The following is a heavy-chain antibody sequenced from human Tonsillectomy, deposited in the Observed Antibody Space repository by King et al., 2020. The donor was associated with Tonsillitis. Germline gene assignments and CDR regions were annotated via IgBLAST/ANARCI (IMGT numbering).Heavy chain of an antibody. CDR2: VFYSGRT. CDR1: GDFISSSTYY. V-gene: IGHV4-39*07. Sequence: LQLQESGPGLVKPSETLSLTCTVSGDFISSSTYYWDWIRQPPGKGLEWIGSVFYSGRTYYNPSLKSRVTISVDTSKNQFSLKLSSVTAADTAVYYCARDHCLGWTAVGYWGQGTLVTVSS. D-gene: IGHD3-16*01. J-gene: IGHJ4*02. CDR3: ARDHCLGWTAVGY.